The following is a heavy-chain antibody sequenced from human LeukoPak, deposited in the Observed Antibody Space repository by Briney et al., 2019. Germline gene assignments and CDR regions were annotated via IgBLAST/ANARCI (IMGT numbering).Heavy chain of an antibody. V-gene: IGHV3-30*02. CDR3: SLRNKSPNYYYYMDV. Sequence: PGGSLRLSCAASGFTFSSYGMHWVRQAPGKGLEWVAFIRYDGSNKHYADSVKGRFTISRDNSKNTLYLQMNSLRAEDTAVYYCSLRNKSPNYYYYMDVWGKGTTVTVSS. CDR2: IRYDGSNK. CDR1: GFTFSSYG. D-gene: IGHD3-3*01. J-gene: IGHJ6*03.